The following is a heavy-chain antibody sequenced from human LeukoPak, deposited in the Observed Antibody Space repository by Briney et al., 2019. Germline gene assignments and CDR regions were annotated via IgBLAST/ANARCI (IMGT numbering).Heavy chain of an antibody. CDR3: ASAHYYYDSSGPDAFDI. D-gene: IGHD3-22*01. Sequence: GESLKISCKGSGYSFTSYWIGWVRQMPGKGLEWMGIIYPGDSDTRYSPPFQGQVTISADKSISTAYLQWSSLKASDTAMYYCASAHYYYDSSGPDAFDIWGQGTMVTVSS. J-gene: IGHJ3*02. CDR2: IYPGDSDT. CDR1: GYSFTSYW. V-gene: IGHV5-51*01.